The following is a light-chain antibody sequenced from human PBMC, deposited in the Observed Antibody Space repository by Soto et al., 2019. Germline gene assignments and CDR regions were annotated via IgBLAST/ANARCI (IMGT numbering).Light chain of an antibody. Sequence: SYELIQPPSVSVAPGKTARISCGGNNIGSNTVHWYQQKPGQAPVLVIYYGSDRPSGIPERVSGSNSGNTATLTISSVAAVDAADYFCQVWDSTSDHPVFGGGTKLTVL. CDR2: YGS. CDR1: NIGSNT. J-gene: IGLJ2*01. V-gene: IGLV3-21*04. CDR3: QVWDSTSDHPV.